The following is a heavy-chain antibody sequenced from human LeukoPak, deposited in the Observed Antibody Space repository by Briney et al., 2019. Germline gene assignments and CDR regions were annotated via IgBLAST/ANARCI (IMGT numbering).Heavy chain of an antibody. Sequence: GGSLRLSCAASGFTFSSYSMNWVRQAPGKGLEWVSSISSYSAHIYYADSVKGRFTISRDNAKNSLYLQMNSLRAEDTAVYYCARAERGIRSYFDYWGQGTLVTVSS. CDR3: ARAERGIRSYFDY. CDR2: ISSYSAHI. J-gene: IGHJ4*02. CDR1: GFTFSSYS. D-gene: IGHD6-13*01. V-gene: IGHV3-21*01.